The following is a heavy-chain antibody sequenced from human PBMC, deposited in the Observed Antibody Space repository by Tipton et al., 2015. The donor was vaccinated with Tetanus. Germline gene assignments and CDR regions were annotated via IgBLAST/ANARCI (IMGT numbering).Heavy chain of an antibody. J-gene: IGHJ5*01. D-gene: IGHD1-1*01. Sequence: GLVKPSQTLSLTCAISGDSVSSNTAAWNWIRQSPSRGLEWLGRTYYRSKWYNDYAVSVKSRIIINPDTSKNQFSLQLNSVTPEDAAVYNCGRDRGTTGTLDSWGQGTLGTVSS. CDR1: GDSVSSNTAA. CDR2: TYYRSKWYN. CDR3: GRDRGTTGTLDS. V-gene: IGHV6-1*01.